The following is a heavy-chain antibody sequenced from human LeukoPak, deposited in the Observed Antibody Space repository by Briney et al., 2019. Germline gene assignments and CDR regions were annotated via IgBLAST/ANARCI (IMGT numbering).Heavy chain of an antibody. Sequence: PSETLSLTCTVSGGSISSYYWSWIRQPPGKGLEWIGYIYYSGSTNYNPSLKSRVTISVDTSKNQFSLKLSSVTAADTAVYYCARVISEYGGSGYFDYWGQGTLVTVSP. CDR2: IYYSGST. CDR3: ARVISEYGGSGYFDY. J-gene: IGHJ4*02. D-gene: IGHD6-19*01. CDR1: GGSISSYY. V-gene: IGHV4-59*01.